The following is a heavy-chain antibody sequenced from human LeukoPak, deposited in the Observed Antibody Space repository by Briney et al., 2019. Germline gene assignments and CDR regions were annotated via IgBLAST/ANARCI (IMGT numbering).Heavy chain of an antibody. CDR2: ISGSSSTI. D-gene: IGHD1-26*01. Sequence: GGSLRLSCVASGFTFSNYWMTWVRQAPGKGLEWVSYISGSSSTIYYADSVKGRFTISRDNAKNSLYLQMNSLRAEDTAVYYCARGGGSYHYFDYWGQATLVTVSS. CDR3: ARGGGSYHYFDY. J-gene: IGHJ4*02. CDR1: GFTFSNYW. V-gene: IGHV3-48*01.